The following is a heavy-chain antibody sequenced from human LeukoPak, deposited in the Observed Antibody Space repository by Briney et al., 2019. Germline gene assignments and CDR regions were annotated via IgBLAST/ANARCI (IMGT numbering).Heavy chain of an antibody. J-gene: IGHJ4*02. CDR2: IYYSGST. Sequence: SQTLSLTCTVPGGSISSGGYYWSWIRQHPGKGLEWIGYIYYSGSTYYNPSLKSRVTISVDTSKNQFSLKLSSVTAADTAVYYCARDAHDYGDYAVFDYWGQGTLVTVSS. CDR1: GGSISSGGYY. V-gene: IGHV4-31*03. D-gene: IGHD4-17*01. CDR3: ARDAHDYGDYAVFDY.